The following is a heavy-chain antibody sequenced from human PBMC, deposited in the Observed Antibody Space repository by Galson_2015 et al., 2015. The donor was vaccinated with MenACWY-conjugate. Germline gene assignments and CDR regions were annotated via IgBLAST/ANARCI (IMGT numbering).Heavy chain of an antibody. Sequence: LSLTCTVSGGSISGYYWPWIRQPPGKGLEWIGNIDYSGSTNYNPSLKSRVTTSADTSKNQFSLRLSSVTAADTAVYYCARDPGSSNNIYYFDSWGQGTLVTVSS. CDR1: GGSISGYY. CDR3: ARDPGSSNNIYYFDS. CDR2: IDYSGST. D-gene: IGHD6-19*01. J-gene: IGHJ4*02. V-gene: IGHV4-59*01.